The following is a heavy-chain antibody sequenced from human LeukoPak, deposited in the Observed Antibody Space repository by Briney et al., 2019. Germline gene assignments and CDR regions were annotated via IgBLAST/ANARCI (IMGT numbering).Heavy chain of an antibody. Sequence: PSETLSLTCAVSGYSIISGYYWGWIRQPPGKGLEWIGSIYHSGSTYYNPSLKSRVTISVDTSKNQFSLKLSSVTAADTAVYNCARRVQGGYEGWFDPWGQGTLVTVSS. D-gene: IGHD5-12*01. J-gene: IGHJ5*02. CDR2: IYHSGST. CDR3: ARRVQGGYEGWFDP. V-gene: IGHV4-38-2*01. CDR1: GYSIISGYY.